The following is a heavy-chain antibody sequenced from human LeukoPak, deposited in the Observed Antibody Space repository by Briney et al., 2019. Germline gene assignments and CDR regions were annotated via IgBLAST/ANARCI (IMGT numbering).Heavy chain of an antibody. CDR3: ARVTLSSGYLYTFDY. Sequence: SETLSLTCTVSGGSISSYYWSWIRQPPGKGLEWIGYIYYSGSTNYNPSLESRVTISVDTSKNQFSLKLSSVTAADTAVYYCARVTLSSGYLYTFDYWGQGTLVTVSS. CDR2: IYYSGST. CDR1: GGSISSYY. V-gene: IGHV4-59*01. D-gene: IGHD3-22*01. J-gene: IGHJ4*02.